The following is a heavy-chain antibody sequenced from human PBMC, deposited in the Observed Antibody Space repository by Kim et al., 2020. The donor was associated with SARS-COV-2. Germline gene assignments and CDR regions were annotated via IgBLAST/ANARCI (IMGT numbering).Heavy chain of an antibody. CDR3: ARAYPTGTTPTFDY. CDR1: GGSFSGYY. CDR2: INHSGST. V-gene: IGHV4-34*01. J-gene: IGHJ4*02. D-gene: IGHD1-7*01. Sequence: SETLSLTCAVYGGSFSGYYWSWIRQPPGKGLEWIGEINHSGSTNYNPSLKSRVTISVDTSKNQFSLKLSSVTAADTAVYYCARAYPTGTTPTFDYWGQGT.